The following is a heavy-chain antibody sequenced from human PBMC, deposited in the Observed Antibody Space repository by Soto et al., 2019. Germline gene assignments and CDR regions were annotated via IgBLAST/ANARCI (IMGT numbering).Heavy chain of an antibody. CDR1: GYTFTSYD. D-gene: IGHD3-3*01. CDR2: VNPNSGNT. J-gene: IGHJ6*03. V-gene: IGHV1-8*01. CDR3: ARGPTYYDFWSGYPSPNYYYYYYMDV. Sequence: ASVKVSCKASGYTFTSYDINWVRQATGQGLEWMGWVNPNSGNTGYAQKFQGRVTMTRNTSISTAYMELSSLRSEDTAVYYCARGPTYYDFWSGYPSPNYYYYYYMDVWGKGTTVTVSS.